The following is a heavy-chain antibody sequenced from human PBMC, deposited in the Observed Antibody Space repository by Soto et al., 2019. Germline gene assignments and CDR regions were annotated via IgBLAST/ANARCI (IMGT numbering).Heavy chain of an antibody. Sequence: PSETLSLTCAVYGGSFSGYYWSWIRQPPGKGLEWIGEINHSGSTNYSPSLKSRVTISVDTSKNQFSLKLSSVTAADTAVYYCARAPTVTRGQTRGYYYYMDVWGKGTTVTVSS. J-gene: IGHJ6*03. V-gene: IGHV4-34*01. D-gene: IGHD4-4*01. CDR3: ARAPTVTRGQTRGYYYYMDV. CDR1: GGSFSGYY. CDR2: INHSGST.